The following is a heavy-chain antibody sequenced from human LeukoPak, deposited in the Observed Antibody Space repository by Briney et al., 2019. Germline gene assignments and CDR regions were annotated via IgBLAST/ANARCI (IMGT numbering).Heavy chain of an antibody. J-gene: IGHJ6*02. CDR1: GGSFSGYY. CDR2: ISHSGST. D-gene: IGHD6-13*01. V-gene: IGHV4-34*01. CDR3: ARAYSSSWYADYYYGMDV. Sequence: PSETLSLTCAVYGGSFSGYYWSWIRQPPGKGLEWIGEISHSGSTNYNPSLKSRVTISVDTSKNQFSLKLSSVTAADTAVYYCARAYSSSWYADYYYGMDVWGQGTTVTVSS.